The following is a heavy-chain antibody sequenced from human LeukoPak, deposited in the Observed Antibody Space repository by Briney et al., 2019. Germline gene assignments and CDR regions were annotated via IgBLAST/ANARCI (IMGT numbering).Heavy chain of an antibody. Sequence: GGWLRLSCAASGFTFSSYRMNWVRQAPGKGLEWVSSISTSSSYIYYADSMKGRFTISRDNAKNSLYLQMNSLRAEDTAVYYCARDGLALSDYFDYWAREPWSPSPQ. CDR2: ISTSSSYI. J-gene: IGHJ4*02. CDR1: GFTFSSYR. V-gene: IGHV3-21*01. D-gene: IGHD3/OR15-3a*01. CDR3: ARDGLALSDYFDY.